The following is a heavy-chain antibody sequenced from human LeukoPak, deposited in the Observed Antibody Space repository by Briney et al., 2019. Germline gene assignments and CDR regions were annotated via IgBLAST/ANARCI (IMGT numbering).Heavy chain of an antibody. Sequence: GESLRISCKGSGYSFTSYWISWVRQMPGKGLEWMGRIDPSDSYTNYSPSFQGHVTISADKSISTAYLQWSSPKASDTAMYYCASQLYSSDWVDYWGQGTLVTVSS. V-gene: IGHV5-10-1*01. D-gene: IGHD6-19*01. CDR1: GYSFTSYW. J-gene: IGHJ4*02. CDR3: ASQLYSSDWVDY. CDR2: IDPSDSYT.